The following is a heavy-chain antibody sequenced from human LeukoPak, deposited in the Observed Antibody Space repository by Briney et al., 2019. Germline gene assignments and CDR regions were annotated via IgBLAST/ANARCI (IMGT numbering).Heavy chain of an antibody. CDR1: GYTFTGYY. V-gene: IGHV1-2*02. J-gene: IGHJ3*02. Sequence: ASVKVSCKASGYTFTGYYMHWVRQAPGQGLEWMEWINPNSGGTNYAQKFQGRVTMTRDTSISTAYMELSRLRSDDTAVYYCASNYDILTGYSREVGAFDIWGQGTMVTVSS. CDR3: ASNYDILTGYSREVGAFDI. CDR2: INPNSGGT. D-gene: IGHD3-9*01.